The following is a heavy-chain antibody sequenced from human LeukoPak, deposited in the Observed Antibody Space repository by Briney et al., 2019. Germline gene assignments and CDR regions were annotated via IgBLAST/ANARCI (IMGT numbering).Heavy chain of an antibody. Sequence: GGSLRLSCAASGFTSSNAWMSWVRQAPGRGLGWVGRIKSKTDGGTTDYAAPVKGRFTISRDDSKNTLYLQMNSLRAEDTAVYYCARELVLEEMATGFDIWGQGTMVTVSS. CDR2: IKSKTDGGTT. V-gene: IGHV3-15*01. J-gene: IGHJ3*02. D-gene: IGHD5-24*01. CDR3: ARELVLEEMATGFDI. CDR1: GFTSSNAW.